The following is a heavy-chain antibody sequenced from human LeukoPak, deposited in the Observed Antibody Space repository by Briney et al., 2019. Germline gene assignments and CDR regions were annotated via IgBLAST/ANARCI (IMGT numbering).Heavy chain of an antibody. CDR3: AREGIAAAGLYYFDY. CDR1: GFTFSSYA. D-gene: IGHD6-13*01. J-gene: IGHJ4*02. V-gene: IGHV3-64*01. Sequence: GGSLRFSCAVSGFTFSSYAMHWVRQAPGKGLEYVSAISSNGGSTYYANSVKGRFTISRDNSKNTLYLQMGSLRAEDMAVYYCAREGIAAAGLYYFDYWGQGTLVTVSS. CDR2: ISSNGGST.